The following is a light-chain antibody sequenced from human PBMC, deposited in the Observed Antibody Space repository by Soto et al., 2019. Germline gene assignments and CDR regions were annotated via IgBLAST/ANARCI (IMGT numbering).Light chain of an antibody. CDR1: SSNTGSNT. Sequence: QSVLTQPPSASGTPGQRVTISCSGSSSNTGSNTVNWYQQFPDTAPKLLIYNDNQRPSGVPDRFSGSKSGTSASLAISGLPSEDEADYYCGAWDDSLSALFVFGTGTKLTVL. CDR3: GAWDDSLSALFV. J-gene: IGLJ1*01. V-gene: IGLV1-44*01. CDR2: NDN.